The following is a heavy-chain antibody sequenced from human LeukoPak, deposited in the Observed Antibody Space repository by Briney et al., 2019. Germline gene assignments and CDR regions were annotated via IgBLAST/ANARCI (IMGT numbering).Heavy chain of an antibody. V-gene: IGHV3-23*01. CDR2: ISGSGGST. CDR1: GFTFSSYA. Sequence: GGSLRLSCAASGFTFSSYAMSWVRQAPGKGLEWVSAISGSGGSTYYADSVKGRFTISRDNSKNTLYLQMNSLRAEDTAVYYCAKAGSNIYDFWSGYIFDPWGQGTLVTVSS. J-gene: IGHJ5*02. D-gene: IGHD3-3*01. CDR3: AKAGSNIYDFWSGYIFDP.